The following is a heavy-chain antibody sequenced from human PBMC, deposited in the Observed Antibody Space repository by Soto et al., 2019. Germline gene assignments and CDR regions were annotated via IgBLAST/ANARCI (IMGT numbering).Heavy chain of an antibody. CDR3: ARHRRTTPFDY. CDR2: INHSGST. Sequence: SATLSLTGAGYGGSFSVYYWSWIRQPPGKGLEWIGSINHSGSTNYNPSLKSRVTISVDTSKNQFSLKLSSVTAADTAVYYCARHRRTTPFDYWGQGTLVTVSS. V-gene: IGHV4-34*01. CDR1: GGSFSVYY. J-gene: IGHJ4*02. D-gene: IGHD1-7*01.